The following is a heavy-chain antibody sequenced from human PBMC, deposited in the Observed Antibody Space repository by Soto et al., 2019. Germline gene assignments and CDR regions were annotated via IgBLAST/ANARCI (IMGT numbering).Heavy chain of an antibody. CDR3: TRGNGWYDY. J-gene: IGHJ4*02. V-gene: IGHV4-59*01. Sequence: QVQLQQSGPGLVKPSETLSHTCTVSGASMSSYSWSWIRQPPGKGLEWIGYVYYSGSTNYNPSLKSRVTISLDTSKNQFSLKLSSVTAADTAVYYCTRGNGWYDYWGQGTLVTVSS. D-gene: IGHD6-19*01. CDR2: VYYSGST. CDR1: GASMSSYS.